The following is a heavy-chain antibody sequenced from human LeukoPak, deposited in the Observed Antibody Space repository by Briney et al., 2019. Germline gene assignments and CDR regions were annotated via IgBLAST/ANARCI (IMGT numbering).Heavy chain of an antibody. D-gene: IGHD4-17*01. CDR3: ARDRSTVTTWVDY. CDR1: GFTFSNYW. J-gene: IGHJ4*02. Sequence: LTGGSLRLSCAASGFTFSNYWMHWVRQAPGKGLVWVSRLNSDGSSTNYADSVKGRFTISRDNAKNSLYLQMNSLRAEDTAVYYCARDRSTVTTWVDYWGQGTLVTVSS. CDR2: LNSDGSST. V-gene: IGHV3-74*01.